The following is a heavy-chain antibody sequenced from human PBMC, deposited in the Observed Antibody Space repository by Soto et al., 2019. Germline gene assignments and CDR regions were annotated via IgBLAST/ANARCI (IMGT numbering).Heavy chain of an antibody. CDR3: ASGARAGTFYYYYGMDV. V-gene: IGHV1-69*12. D-gene: IGHD6-13*01. CDR1: GGTFSSYA. CDR2: IIPIIGTA. J-gene: IGHJ6*02. Sequence: QIQLVQSGAEVKKPGSSVKVSCKASGGTFSSYAISWVRQAPGQGLEWMGGIIPIIGTANYAQKFQGRVTITADESTTTTYIELISLSSEDTAVYDFASGARAGTFYYYYGMDVWGQGTTVTVSS.